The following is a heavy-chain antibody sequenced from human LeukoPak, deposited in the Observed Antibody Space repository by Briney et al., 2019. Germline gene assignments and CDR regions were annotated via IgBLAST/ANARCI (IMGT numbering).Heavy chain of an antibody. J-gene: IGHJ6*02. D-gene: IGHD1-26*01. CDR1: GFTFSSYW. Sequence: GGSLRLSCAASGFTFSSYWMHWVRQAPGKGLVWVSRINSDGRSTSYADSVKGRFTISRDNAKNTLYLQMNSLRAEDRAVYYCARDPAARSGNYSYHGMDVWGLGTTVTVS. CDR2: INSDGRST. V-gene: IGHV3-74*01. CDR3: ARDPAARSGNYSYHGMDV.